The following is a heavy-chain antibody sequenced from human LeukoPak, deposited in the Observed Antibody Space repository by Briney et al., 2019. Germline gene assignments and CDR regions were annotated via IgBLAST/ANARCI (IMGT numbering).Heavy chain of an antibody. Sequence: GESLKISFQGSGYHFTTYWISWVRQMPGKGLEWVGIIYPGDSDTRYSPSFQGQVTISADKSITTAYLQWSSLKASDTAMYYCARRSRGLDYWGQGTLVTVSS. J-gene: IGHJ4*02. D-gene: IGHD2-2*01. CDR2: IYPGDSDT. CDR1: GYHFTTYW. CDR3: ARRSRGLDY. V-gene: IGHV5-51*01.